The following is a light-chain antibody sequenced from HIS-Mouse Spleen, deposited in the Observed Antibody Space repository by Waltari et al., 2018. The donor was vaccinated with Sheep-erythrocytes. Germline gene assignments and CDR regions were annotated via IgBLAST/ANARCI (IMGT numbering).Light chain of an antibody. CDR1: SGINVGTYR. J-gene: IGLJ3*02. Sequence: QAVLTQPSSLSASPGASAILTCTLRSGINVGTYRIYWYQQKPGSPPQYLLRYKSDSDKQQGSGVPSRFSGSKDASANAGILLISGLQAEDEADYYCCSYAGSSTPWVFGGGTKLTVL. V-gene: IGLV5-45*03. CDR3: CSYAGSSTPWV. CDR2: YKSDSDK.